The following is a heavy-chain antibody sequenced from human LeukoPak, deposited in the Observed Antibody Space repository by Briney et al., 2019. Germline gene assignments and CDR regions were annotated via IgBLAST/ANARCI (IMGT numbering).Heavy chain of an antibody. J-gene: IGHJ5*02. Sequence: PSETLSLTCTVSGGSISSYYWSWIRQPPGKGLEWIGYIYYSGSTNHNPSLKSRVTISVDTSKNQFSLKLSSVTAADTAVYYCARDIAAAGGWFDPWGQGTLVTVSS. CDR2: IYYSGST. CDR1: GGSISSYY. V-gene: IGHV4-59*01. CDR3: ARDIAAAGGWFDP. D-gene: IGHD6-13*01.